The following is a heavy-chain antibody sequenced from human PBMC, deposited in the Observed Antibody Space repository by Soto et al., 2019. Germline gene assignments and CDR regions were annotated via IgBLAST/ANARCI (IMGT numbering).Heavy chain of an antibody. CDR1: GYTFTSYD. CDR3: ARVSVPAAQRTYYYYMDV. CDR2: MNPNSGNT. J-gene: IGHJ6*03. Sequence: ASVKGLCKASGYTFTSYDINWVRQATGQGLEWMGWMNPNSGNTGYAQKFQGRVTMTRNTSISTAYMELSSLRSEDTAVYYCARVSVPAAQRTYYYYMDVWGKGTTVTVSS. V-gene: IGHV1-8*01. D-gene: IGHD2-2*01.